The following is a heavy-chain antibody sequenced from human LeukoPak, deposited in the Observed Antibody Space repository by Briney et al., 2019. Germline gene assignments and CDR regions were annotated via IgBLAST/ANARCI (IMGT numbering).Heavy chain of an antibody. CDR2: ISSSGSTI. J-gene: IGHJ6*02. Sequence: GGSLRLSCAASGFTFSDYYMSWILQAPGKGLEWVSYISSSGSTIYYADSVKGRFTISRDNAKNSLYLQMNSLRAEDTAVYYCARDRVGYCSSTSCYNYYYGMDVWGQGTTVTVSS. CDR1: GFTFSDYY. D-gene: IGHD2-2*01. CDR3: ARDRVGYCSSTSCYNYYYGMDV. V-gene: IGHV3-11*01.